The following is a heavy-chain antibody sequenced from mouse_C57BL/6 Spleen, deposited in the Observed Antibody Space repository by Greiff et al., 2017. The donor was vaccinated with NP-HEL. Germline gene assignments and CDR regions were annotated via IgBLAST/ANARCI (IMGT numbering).Heavy chain of an antibody. D-gene: IGHD1-1*01. Sequence: DVMLVESGGDLVKPGGSLKLSCAASGFTFSSYGMSWVRQTPDKRLEWVATISSGGSYTYYPDSVKGRFTISRDNAKNTLYLQMSSLKSEDTAMYYCASSSGAMDYWGQGTSVTVSS. V-gene: IGHV5-6*02. CDR1: GFTFSSYG. CDR3: ASSSGAMDY. CDR2: ISSGGSYT. J-gene: IGHJ4*01.